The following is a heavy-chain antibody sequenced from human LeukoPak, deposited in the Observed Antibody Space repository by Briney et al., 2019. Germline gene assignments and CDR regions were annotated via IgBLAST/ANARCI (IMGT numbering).Heavy chain of an antibody. V-gene: IGHV3-7*04. Sequence: GGSLRLSCAASGFTLSRFWMNWVRQAPGKGLEWVANIQQDGSEKYYVDSVKGRFTISRDNAKKSLFLQVSSLRGEDTAVYYCARDRGFSYGIDFWGQGTLVTVSS. CDR3: ARDRGFSYGIDF. CDR2: IQQDGSEK. J-gene: IGHJ4*02. CDR1: GFTLSRFW. D-gene: IGHD5-18*01.